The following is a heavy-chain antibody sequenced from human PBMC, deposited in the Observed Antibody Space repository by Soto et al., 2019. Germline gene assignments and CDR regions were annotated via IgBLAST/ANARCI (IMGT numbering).Heavy chain of an antibody. CDR3: ARVLYDYIWGSYRPGGWFDP. CDR2: IYYSGST. D-gene: IGHD3-16*02. Sequence: PSETLSLTCTVSGGSISSGGYYWSWIRQHPGKGLEWIGYIYYSGSTYYNPSLKSRVTISVDTSKNQFSLKLSSVTAADTAVYYCARVLYDYIWGSYRPGGWFDPWGQGTLVTVSS. CDR1: GGSISSGGYY. V-gene: IGHV4-31*03. J-gene: IGHJ5*02.